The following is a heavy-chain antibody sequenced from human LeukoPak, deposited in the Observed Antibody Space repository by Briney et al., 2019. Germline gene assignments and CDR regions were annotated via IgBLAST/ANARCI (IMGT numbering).Heavy chain of an antibody. J-gene: IGHJ5*02. D-gene: IGHD3-10*01. V-gene: IGHV4-39*02. CDR2: IYYSGNT. Sequence: SETLSLTCTVSGVSISSSNSYWGWIRQPPGKGLEWIGSIYYSGNTYYNASLKSQVSISIDTSKNQFSLKLTSVTAADTAVYYCARDGGYYYGSGSYYTFDPWGQGTLVTVSS. CDR1: GVSISSSNSY. CDR3: ARDGGYYYGSGSYYTFDP.